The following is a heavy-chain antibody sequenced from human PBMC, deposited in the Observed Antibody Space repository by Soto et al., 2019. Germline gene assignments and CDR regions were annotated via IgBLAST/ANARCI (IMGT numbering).Heavy chain of an antibody. J-gene: IGHJ4*02. CDR2: IWYDGTQK. CDR3: ARAGGTTVTGLWHFDS. CDR1: GFTFNTYS. V-gene: IGHV3-33*01. D-gene: IGHD4-17*01. Sequence: QVQLEESGGGVVQPGRSLRLSCAASGFTFNTYSMHWVRQPPGKGLEWLAAIWYDGTQKYYADSVKGRFIISRDNSKNMLYLEMNSLRAEDTAVYYCARAGGTTVTGLWHFDSWGQGTLVTVSS.